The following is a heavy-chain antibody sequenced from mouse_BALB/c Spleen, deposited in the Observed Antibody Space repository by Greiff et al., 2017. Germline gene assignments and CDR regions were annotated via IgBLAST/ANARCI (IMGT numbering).Heavy chain of an antibody. V-gene: IGHV5-17*02. Sequence: EVLLVESGGGLVQPGGSRKLSCAASGFTFSSFGMHWVRQAPEKGLEWVAYISSGSSTIYYADTVKGRFTISRDNPKNTLFLQMTSLRSEDTAMYYCATDNYYAMDYWGQGTSVTVSS. CDR1: GFTFSSFG. J-gene: IGHJ4*01. CDR3: ATDNYYAMDY. CDR2: ISSGSSTI.